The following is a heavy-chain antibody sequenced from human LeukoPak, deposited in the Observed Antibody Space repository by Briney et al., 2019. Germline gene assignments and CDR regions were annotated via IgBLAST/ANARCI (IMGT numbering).Heavy chain of an antibody. CDR2: IRHDGSNK. D-gene: IGHD6-19*01. J-gene: IGHJ4*02. Sequence: PGGSLRLSCAASGFTFSSYGMHWVRQAPGKGLEWVAFIRHDGSNKYYADSVKGRFTISRDNSKNTLYLQMNSLRAEDTAVYYCAKDPGEAVARPPPDYWGQGTLVTVSS. V-gene: IGHV3-30*02. CDR3: AKDPGEAVARPPPDY. CDR1: GFTFSSYG.